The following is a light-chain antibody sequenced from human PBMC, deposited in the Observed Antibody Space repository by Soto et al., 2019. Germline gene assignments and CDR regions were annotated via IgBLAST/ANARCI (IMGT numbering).Light chain of an antibody. CDR1: QDISNY. CDR3: QQSYNNTRT. V-gene: IGKV1-39*01. Sequence: DIQMTQSPPSLSASVGDRVTITCRASQDISNYLNWYQQKPGKAPKLLIYAASVLQSGVPSRFSGSGSKTDFTLTISSLQPEDFATYYCQQSYNNTRTFGQGTKLEI. J-gene: IGKJ2*01. CDR2: AAS.